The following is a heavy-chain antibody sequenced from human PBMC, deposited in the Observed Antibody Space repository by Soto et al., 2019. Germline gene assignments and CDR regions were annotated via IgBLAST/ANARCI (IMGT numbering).Heavy chain of an antibody. Sequence: EVQLAESGGGLIQPGGSLRLSCAASGFIVRRNYMNWVRQAPGKGLEWVSVIDSGGRTYYADSVKGRFTISRDDSKNTVYLQLNSLRDEDTALYYCVREMATMTADAFDIWGQGTMVTVSS. D-gene: IGHD5-12*01. CDR1: GFIVRRNY. V-gene: IGHV3-53*01. CDR2: IDSGGRT. CDR3: VREMATMTADAFDI. J-gene: IGHJ3*02.